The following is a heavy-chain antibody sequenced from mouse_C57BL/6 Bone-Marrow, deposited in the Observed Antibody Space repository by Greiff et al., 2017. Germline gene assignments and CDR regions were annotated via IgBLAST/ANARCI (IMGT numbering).Heavy chain of an antibody. V-gene: IGHV1-64*01. D-gene: IGHD1-1*01. J-gene: IGHJ3*01. Sequence: VQLQQSGPELVKPGASVKLSCKASGYTFTSYWMHWVKQRPGQGLEWIGMIHPNSGSTNYNEKFKSKSTLTVDKSSSTAYMQLSSLTSEDSAVYYCAVLLRGTFPYWGQGTLVTVSA. CDR1: GYTFTSYW. CDR3: AVLLRGTFPY. CDR2: IHPNSGST.